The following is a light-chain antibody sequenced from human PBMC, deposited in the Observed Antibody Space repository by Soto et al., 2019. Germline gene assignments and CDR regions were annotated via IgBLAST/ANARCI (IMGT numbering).Light chain of an antibody. CDR1: QSVGSK. J-gene: IGKJ4*01. Sequence: ETVMTQSPATLSVSPVERATLSCMASQSVGSKVAWYQQKPGQAPSLLIYGASTRATGIPVRFSGSGPGTDFTLTISSLQSEDFAVYYCQQYSNWPPVTFGGGTKVDIK. CDR2: GAS. V-gene: IGKV3-15*01. CDR3: QQYSNWPPVT.